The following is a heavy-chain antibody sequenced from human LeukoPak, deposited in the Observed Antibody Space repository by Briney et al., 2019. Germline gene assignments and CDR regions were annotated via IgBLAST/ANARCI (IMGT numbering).Heavy chain of an antibody. V-gene: IGHV4-59*08. CDR2: TYYSGST. CDR3: ARHGGYSSPYLH. Sequence: PSETLSLTCTVSGGSIGSYYWSWIRQPPGKGLEWIGYTYYSGSTNYNPSLKSRVTISVDTSKNQFSLKLSSVTAADTAVYYCARHGGYSSPYLHWGQGTLVTVSS. J-gene: IGHJ1*01. D-gene: IGHD6-13*01. CDR1: GGSIGSYY.